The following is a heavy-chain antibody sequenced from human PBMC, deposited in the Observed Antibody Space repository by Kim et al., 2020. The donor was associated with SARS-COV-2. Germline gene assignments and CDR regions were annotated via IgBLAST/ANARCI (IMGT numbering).Heavy chain of an antibody. D-gene: IGHD2-15*01. CDR1: GFTFATYD. V-gene: IGHV3-23*01. Sequence: GGSLRLSCVASGFTFATYDMSWVRQAPGKGLEWVSLTRTSGVTTYYIDSVKGRFTISRDNSNDTVHLQMNSLRDEDTAVYYCAKIKDAAGSGGNYFLYALDVWGQGSTVTVSS. CDR2: TRTSGVTT. CDR3: AKIKDAAGSGGNYFLYALDV. J-gene: IGHJ6*02.